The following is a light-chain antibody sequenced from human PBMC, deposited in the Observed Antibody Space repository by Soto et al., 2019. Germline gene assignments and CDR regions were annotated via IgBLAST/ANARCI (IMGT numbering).Light chain of an antibody. J-gene: IGLJ1*01. V-gene: IGLV1-44*01. CDR3: ATWDDSLNGYV. CDR1: SSNIGSNA. CDR2: NDK. Sequence: QSVLTQPPSASGTPGQRVTISCSGSSSNIGSNAVNWYQQLPGTAPKLLIYNDKQRPSGVPERISSSKSCTSTSLAKNGNQSEDEADYYCATWDDSLNGYVFATGTKVTVL.